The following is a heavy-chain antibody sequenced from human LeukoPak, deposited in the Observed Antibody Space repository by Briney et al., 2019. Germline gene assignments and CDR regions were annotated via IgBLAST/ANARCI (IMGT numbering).Heavy chain of an antibody. Sequence: GGSLRLSCAASGFTFSSYAMHWVRQAPGKGLEWVAVISYDGSIKYYADSVKGRFTISRDNSRNTLYLQMNSLRAEDTAVYYCGSPGDEAFDIWGQGTMVTVSS. CDR3: GSPGDEAFDI. V-gene: IGHV3-30-3*01. CDR1: GFTFSSYA. CDR2: ISYDGSIK. D-gene: IGHD3-10*01. J-gene: IGHJ3*02.